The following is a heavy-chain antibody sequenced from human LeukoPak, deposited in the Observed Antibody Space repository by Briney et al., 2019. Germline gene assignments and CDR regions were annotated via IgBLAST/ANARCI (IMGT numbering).Heavy chain of an antibody. D-gene: IGHD3/OR15-3a*01. J-gene: IGHJ4*02. CDR2: FFYSGST. V-gene: IGHV4-39*01. Sequence: SETLSLTCTVSGGSVSGGSISTSRYYWGWIRQSPGKGLEWIGNFFYSGSTYYNASLKSQVSISIDTSKNQFSLRLTSVTAADTAVYYCARQTGSGLFILPGGQGTLVTVSS. CDR1: GGSISTSRYY. CDR3: ARQTGSGLFILP.